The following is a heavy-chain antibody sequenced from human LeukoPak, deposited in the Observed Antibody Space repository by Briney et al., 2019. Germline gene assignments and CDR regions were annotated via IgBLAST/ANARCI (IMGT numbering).Heavy chain of an antibody. CDR3: AKPLYESSGSFDY. J-gene: IGHJ4*02. Sequence: QTGGSLRLSCADSGFTLRSYGMHWVRQAPGKGLEWVAVISYDGSNKYYADSVKGRFTISRDNSKNTLYLQMNSLRAEDTAVQYCAKPLYESSGSFDYWGQGTLVTVSS. V-gene: IGHV3-30*18. D-gene: IGHD3-22*01. CDR1: GFTLRSYG. CDR2: ISYDGSNK.